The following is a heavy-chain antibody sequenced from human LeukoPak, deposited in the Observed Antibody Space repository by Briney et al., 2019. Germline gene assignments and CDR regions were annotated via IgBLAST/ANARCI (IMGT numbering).Heavy chain of an antibody. V-gene: IGHV4-59*08. Sequence: SETLSLTCTVSGGSLSNDYWSWIRQPPGKGLEWIGYIYYSGSTNYNPSLKSRVTISVDTSKNQFSLKLSSVTAADTAVYYCARRVTMVRGVSTAMFDPWGQGTLVTVSS. CDR3: ARRVTMVRGVSTAMFDP. J-gene: IGHJ5*02. CDR2: IYYSGST. CDR1: GGSLSNDY. D-gene: IGHD3-10*01.